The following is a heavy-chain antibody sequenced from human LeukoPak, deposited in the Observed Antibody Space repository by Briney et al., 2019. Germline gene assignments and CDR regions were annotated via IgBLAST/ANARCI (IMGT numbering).Heavy chain of an antibody. D-gene: IGHD3-22*01. CDR3: PQTRAGNSSGREPDWPIDY. CDR1: GFSFGSYS. Sequence: PGGSLRLSCAASGFSFGSYSIYWVRQAPGKGPEWVSGISGSGGITYFADSVKGRFIISRDNTKKSVYLQINDLRAEDTALYYCPQTRAGNSSGREPDWPIDYWGQGTLVTVSS. J-gene: IGHJ4*02. V-gene: IGHV3-23*01. CDR2: ISGSGGIT.